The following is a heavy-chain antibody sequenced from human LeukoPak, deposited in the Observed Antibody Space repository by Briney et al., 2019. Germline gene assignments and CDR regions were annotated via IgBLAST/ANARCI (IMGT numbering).Heavy chain of an antibody. Sequence: ASVKVSCKASGYTFTSYGISWVRQAPGQGLEWMGWVSAYNGNTNYAQKLQGRGTMTTDTSTSTAYMELRSLRSDDTAVYYCARSPKYRRLRLGELSSPHFDYWGQGTLVTVSS. CDR1: GYTFTSYG. CDR3: ARSPKYRRLRLGELSSPHFDY. V-gene: IGHV1-18*01. CDR2: VSAYNGNT. D-gene: IGHD3-16*02. J-gene: IGHJ4*02.